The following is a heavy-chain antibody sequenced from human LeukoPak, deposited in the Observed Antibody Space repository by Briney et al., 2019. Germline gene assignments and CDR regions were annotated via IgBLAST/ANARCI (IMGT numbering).Heavy chain of an antibody. D-gene: IGHD6-25*01. V-gene: IGHV4-39*01. J-gene: IGHJ4*02. Sequence: PSETLSLTCTVSGGSISSSSNYWGWIRQPPGKGLEWIGTIYSTGNTYYNPSLKSRLTISVDTSKNQFSLKMSSVTAADTAVYYCARSSGTGTFSYWGQGTLVTVSS. CDR2: IYSTGNT. CDR1: GGSISSSSNY. CDR3: ARSSGTGTFSY.